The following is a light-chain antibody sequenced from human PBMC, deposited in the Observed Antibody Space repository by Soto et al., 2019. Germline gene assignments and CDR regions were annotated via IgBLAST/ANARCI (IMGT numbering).Light chain of an antibody. CDR2: DVT. CDR1: SSDVGGYNY. V-gene: IGLV2-14*03. Sequence: QSVLTQPASVSGSPGQWITISCTGTSSDVGGYNYVSWYQQHPGKAPKLMIYDVTNRPSGVSYRFSGSKSGNTASLTISGLQAEDEADYYRSSYTTTSAVAFGGGTKLTVL. J-gene: IGLJ2*01. CDR3: SSYTTTSAVA.